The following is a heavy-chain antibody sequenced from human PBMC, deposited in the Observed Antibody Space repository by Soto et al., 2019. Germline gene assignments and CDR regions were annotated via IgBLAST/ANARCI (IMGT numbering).Heavy chain of an antibody. D-gene: IGHD2-2*01. Sequence: QVQLVQSGAEVKKPGASVKVSCKASGYSFTSYGISWVRQAPGQGLEWMGWISAYNGKTNYAQKVDDRVTMTTYTSTSTACMEVRNLSSDDTAGYFCARVGEVQLPYYYYYMDVWGKGTTVTVSS. V-gene: IGHV1-18*01. CDR2: ISAYNGKT. CDR3: ARVGEVQLPYYYYYMDV. J-gene: IGHJ6*03. CDR1: GYSFTSYG.